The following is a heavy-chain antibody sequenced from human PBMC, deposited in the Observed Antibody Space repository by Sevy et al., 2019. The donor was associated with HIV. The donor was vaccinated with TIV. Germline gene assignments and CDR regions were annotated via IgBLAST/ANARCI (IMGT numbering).Heavy chain of an antibody. CDR2: ISYDGIIK. J-gene: IGHJ5*02. V-gene: IGHV3-30-3*01. CDR3: ARDQHYDGGNVRTGWFDP. D-gene: IGHD3-10*01. Sequence: GGSLRLSCAASGFTFNNYAMNWVRQAPGKGLEWVALISYDGIIKYSADSVKGRFTVSRDNSKKTLYLRMNSLRPEDTAVYFCARDQHYDGGNVRTGWFDPWGQGTLVTVSS. CDR1: GFTFNNYA.